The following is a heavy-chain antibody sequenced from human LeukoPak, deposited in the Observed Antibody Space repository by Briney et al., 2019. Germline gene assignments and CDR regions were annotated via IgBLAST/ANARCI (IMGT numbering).Heavy chain of an antibody. J-gene: IGHJ4*02. D-gene: IGHD1-26*01. CDR1: GYTFTGYY. Sequence: GASVKVSCKASGYTFTGYYMHWVRQAPGQGLEWMGWINPNSGGTNYAQKFQGRVTMTRDTSISTAYMELSRLTSDDTAVYYCARGIPSSYSGSYNYWGQGTLVTVSS. CDR3: ARGIPSSYSGSYNY. CDR2: INPNSGGT. V-gene: IGHV1-2*02.